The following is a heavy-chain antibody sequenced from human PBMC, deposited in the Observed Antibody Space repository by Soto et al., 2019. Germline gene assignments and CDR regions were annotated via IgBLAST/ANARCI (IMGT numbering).Heavy chain of an antibody. J-gene: IGHJ6*02. CDR2: ISYDGSNK. CDR1: GFTFSSYG. Sequence: PGGSLRLSCAAPGFTFSSYGMHWVRQAPGKGLEWVAVISYDGSNKYYADSVKGRFTISRDNSKNTLYLQMNSLRAEDTAVYYCAKDRQDHDILTGYYYYYGMGVWGQGTTVTVSS. V-gene: IGHV3-30*18. D-gene: IGHD3-9*01. CDR3: AKDRQDHDILTGYYYYYGMGV.